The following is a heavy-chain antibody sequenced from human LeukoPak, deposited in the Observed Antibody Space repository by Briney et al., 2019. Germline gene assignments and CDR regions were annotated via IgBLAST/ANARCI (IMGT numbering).Heavy chain of an antibody. CDR1: GFTFSSYG. CDR3: AKEGQLNWGSFGY. J-gene: IGHJ4*02. Sequence: PGGSLRLSCAASGFTFSSYGMHWVRQAPGKGLEWVAVISYDGSNKYYADSVKGRFTISRDNSKNTLYLQMNSLRAEDTAVYYCAKEGQLNWGSFGYWGQGTLVTVSS. D-gene: IGHD7-27*01. CDR2: ISYDGSNK. V-gene: IGHV3-30*18.